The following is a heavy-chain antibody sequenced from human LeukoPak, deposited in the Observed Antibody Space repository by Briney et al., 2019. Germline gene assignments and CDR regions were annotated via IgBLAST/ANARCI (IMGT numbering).Heavy chain of an antibody. CDR2: IKQDGSEK. J-gene: IGHJ4*02. Sequence: GGSLRLSCAASGFTFSSYWMSWVRQAPGKGLEWVANIKQDGSEKYYVDSVKGRFTISRDNAKNSLYLQMNSLRAEDTAVYYCARGNMGTSSYDILTGYDYWGQGTLVTVSS. D-gene: IGHD3-9*01. V-gene: IGHV3-7*01. CDR1: GFTFSSYW. CDR3: ARGNMGTSSYDILTGYDY.